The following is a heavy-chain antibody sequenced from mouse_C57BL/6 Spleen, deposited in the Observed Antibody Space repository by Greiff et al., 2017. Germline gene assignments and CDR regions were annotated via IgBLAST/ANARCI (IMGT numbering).Heavy chain of an antibody. D-gene: IGHD1-1*01. CDR3: ARRRAITTVVGDY. V-gene: IGHV1-55*01. J-gene: IGHJ2*01. CDR1: GYTFTSYW. Sequence: VQLQQPGAELVKPGASVKMSCKASGYTFTSYWITWVKQRPGQGLEWIGDIYPGSGSTNYNEKFKSKATLTVDTSSSTAYMQLSSLTSEAAAVYYCARRRAITTVVGDYWGQGTTLTVSS. CDR2: IYPGSGST.